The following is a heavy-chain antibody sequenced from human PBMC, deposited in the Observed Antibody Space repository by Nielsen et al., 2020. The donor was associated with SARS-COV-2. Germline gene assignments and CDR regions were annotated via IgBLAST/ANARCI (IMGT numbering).Heavy chain of an antibody. CDR2: ISSSGSTI. V-gene: IGHV3-11*04. CDR3: ARDITGYSYGYGPDY. CDR1: GFTFSDYY. D-gene: IGHD5-18*01. Sequence: LSLTCAASGFTFSDYYMSWIRQAPGKGLEWVSYISSSGSTIYYADSVKGRFTISRDNAKNSLYLQMNSLRAEDTAVYYCARDITGYSYGYGPDYWGQGTLVTVSS. J-gene: IGHJ4*02.